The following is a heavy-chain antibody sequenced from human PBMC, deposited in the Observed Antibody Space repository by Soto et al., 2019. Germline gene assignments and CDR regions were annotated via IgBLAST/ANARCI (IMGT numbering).Heavy chain of an antibody. V-gene: IGHV4-39*01. CDR2: IYYSGST. Sequence: QLQLQESGPGLVKPSATLSLTCTFSGGSISSSSYYWGWIRQPPGKGLEWIGSIYYSGSTYYNPSLKSRVTRSVDTSKNQFSLKLSSVTAADTAVYYCARPESDYYYGMDVWGQGTTVTVSS. CDR3: ARPESDYYYGMDV. CDR1: GGSISSSSYY. J-gene: IGHJ6*02.